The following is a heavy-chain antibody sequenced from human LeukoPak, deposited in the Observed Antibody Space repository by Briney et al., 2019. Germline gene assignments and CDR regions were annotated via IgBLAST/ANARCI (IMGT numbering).Heavy chain of an antibody. CDR1: GYTFTSYY. Sequence: GPSVTVSCKASGYTFTSYYMYWVRQAPGQGLEWMGLINPSGGNIRYAQKFQGRVTMTTDTSTSTAYMELRSLRSDDTAVYYCARYVGYPLYSDWGQGTLVTVSS. CDR2: INPSGGNI. V-gene: IGHV1-46*01. CDR3: ARYVGYPLYSD. J-gene: IGHJ4*02. D-gene: IGHD6-13*01.